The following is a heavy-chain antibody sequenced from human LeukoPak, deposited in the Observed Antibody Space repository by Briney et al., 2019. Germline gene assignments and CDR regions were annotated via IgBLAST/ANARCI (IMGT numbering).Heavy chain of an antibody. CDR1: GGSINSHY. J-gene: IGHJ4*02. V-gene: IGHV4-59*11. CDR3: ARSYYDFWSGFYSDF. D-gene: IGHD3-3*01. Sequence: SETLSLTCTVSGGSINSHYWSWIRQPPGKGLQWIGFISYSGSTSYNPSLMSRVTISVDTSKNQFSLKLNSVTAADTALYFCARSYYDFWSGFYSDFWGQGAPVTVSS. CDR2: ISYSGST.